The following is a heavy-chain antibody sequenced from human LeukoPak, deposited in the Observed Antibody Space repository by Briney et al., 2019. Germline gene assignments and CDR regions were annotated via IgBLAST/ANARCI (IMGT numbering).Heavy chain of an antibody. CDR3: ARLMGDRTIYDS. CDR2: IKQEGSEK. J-gene: IGHJ4*02. D-gene: IGHD1-26*01. CDR1: GFTFRSHW. Sequence: SGGSLRLSCAACGFTFRSHWMSWVRQPPGDELEWVASIKQEGSEKYYVDSVRGRFTVSRDNAKNSLYLQMNSLRAEDTAVYYCARLMGDRTIYDSWGQGTLVTVSS. V-gene: IGHV3-7*01.